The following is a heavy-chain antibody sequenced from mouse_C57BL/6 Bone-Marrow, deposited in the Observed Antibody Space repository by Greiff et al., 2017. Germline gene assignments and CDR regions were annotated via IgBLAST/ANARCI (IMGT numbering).Heavy chain of an antibody. CDR3: ARVGPGWLLPHYFDY. V-gene: IGHV1-64*01. CDR2: IHPNSGST. J-gene: IGHJ2*01. Sequence: QVQLQQPGAELVKPGASVKLSCKASGYTFTSYWMHWVKQRPGQGLEWIGMIHPNSGSTNYNEKFKSKATLTVDKSSSTAYMQLSSLTSEDSAVYYCARVGPGWLLPHYFDYWGQGTTLTVSS. D-gene: IGHD2-3*01. CDR1: GYTFTSYW.